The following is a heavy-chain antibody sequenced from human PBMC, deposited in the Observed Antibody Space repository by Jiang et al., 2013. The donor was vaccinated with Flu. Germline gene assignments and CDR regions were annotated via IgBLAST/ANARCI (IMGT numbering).Heavy chain of an antibody. J-gene: IGHJ6*02. Sequence: GLVWVSRINSDGSITNYADSVKGRFTISRDNAKNTLFLQMNSLRAEDTAVYYCARGGTGITARDYYYSGMDVWGQGTTVTVSS. V-gene: IGHV3-74*01. CDR3: ARGGTGITARDYYYSGMDV. D-gene: IGHD6-6*01. CDR2: INSDGSIT.